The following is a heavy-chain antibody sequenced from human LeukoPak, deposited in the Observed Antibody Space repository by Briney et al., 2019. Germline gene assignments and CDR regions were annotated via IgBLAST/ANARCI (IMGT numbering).Heavy chain of an antibody. CDR2: IYTSGST. D-gene: IGHD3-10*01. J-gene: IGHJ6*02. Sequence: SQTLSLTCTVSGGSISSGSYYWSWIRQPAGKGLEWIGRIYTSGSTNYNPSLKSRVTISVDTSKNQFSLKLSSVTAADTAVYYCARRGVTMVRGVTSYGMDVWGQGTTVTVSS. CDR3: ARRGVTMVRGVTSYGMDV. V-gene: IGHV4-61*02. CDR1: GGSISSGSYY.